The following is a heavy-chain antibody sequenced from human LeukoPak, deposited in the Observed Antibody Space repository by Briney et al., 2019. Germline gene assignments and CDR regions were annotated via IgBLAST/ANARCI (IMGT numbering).Heavy chain of an antibody. CDR1: GYSFASYW. CDR3: ALAVIASAFDLDI. D-gene: IGHD2-21*01. Sequence: GESLKISCKGSGYSFASYWIGWVRQMPGKGLEWMGIIYPADSDTRYSSSFQGQVTISADKSISTAYLQWSSLKASDTAIYYCALAVIASAFDLDIWGQGTMVTVSS. CDR2: IYPADSDT. J-gene: IGHJ3*02. V-gene: IGHV5-51*01.